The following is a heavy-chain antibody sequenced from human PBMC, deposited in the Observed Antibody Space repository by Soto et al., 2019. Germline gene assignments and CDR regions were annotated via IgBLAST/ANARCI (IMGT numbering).Heavy chain of an antibody. CDR1: GFTFSSYA. Sequence: PGGSLRLSCAASGFTFSSYAMSWVRQAPGKGLEWVSAIRGSGGSTYYADSVKGRFTISRDNSKNTLYLQMNSLRAEDTAVYYCAKDVGSSGWYLYYFDYWGQGTLVTVSS. V-gene: IGHV3-23*01. D-gene: IGHD6-19*01. J-gene: IGHJ4*02. CDR2: IRGSGGST. CDR3: AKDVGSSGWYLYYFDY.